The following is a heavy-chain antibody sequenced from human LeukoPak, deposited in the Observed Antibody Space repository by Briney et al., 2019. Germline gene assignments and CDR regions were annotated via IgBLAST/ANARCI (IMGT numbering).Heavy chain of an antibody. CDR2: IYYSVRT. D-gene: IGHD1-26*01. V-gene: IGHV4-39*01. Sequence: SETLSLTCSVSGRPISSSSSLYHWGWIRQPPGKGLEWIATIYYSVRTHYNPSLKNLVTISVDTSKNQFTLKLSSVTAADTAVCYCARLLGAATAPLDYWGEGTLVTVSS. CDR1: GRPISSSSSLYH. J-gene: IGHJ4*02. CDR3: ARLLGAATAPLDY.